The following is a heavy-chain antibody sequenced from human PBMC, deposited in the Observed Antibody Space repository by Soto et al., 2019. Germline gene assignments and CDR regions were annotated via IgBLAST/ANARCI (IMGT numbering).Heavy chain of an antibody. CDR2: ISYDGSNK. V-gene: IGHV3-30*18. CDR3: AKEHADIVVVRRLTNWFDP. J-gene: IGHJ5*02. CDR1: GFTFSSYG. Sequence: VQLLESGGGLVQPGGSLRLSCAASGFTFSSYGMHWVRQAPGKGLEWVAVISYDGSNKYYADSVKGRFTISRDNSKNTLYLQMNSLRAEDTAVYYCAKEHADIVVVRRLTNWFDPWGQGTLVTVSS. D-gene: IGHD2-2*01.